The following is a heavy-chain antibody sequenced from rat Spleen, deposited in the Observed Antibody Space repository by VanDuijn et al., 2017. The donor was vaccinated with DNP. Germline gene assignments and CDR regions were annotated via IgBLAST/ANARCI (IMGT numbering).Heavy chain of an antibody. CDR2: MSPTTRSS. Sequence: EVQLVESGGDLVQPGRSLKLSCAASGFSFRNYGMAWVRQTPTKGLEWVACMSPTTRSSYYRDSVRGRFTVSRDDSTSTLYLQMDSLRSEDTATYYCTRGGTYYFDYWGQGVMVTVSS. D-gene: IGHD4-3*01. V-gene: IGHV5-27*01. CDR3: TRGGTYYFDY. CDR1: GFSFRNYG. J-gene: IGHJ2*01.